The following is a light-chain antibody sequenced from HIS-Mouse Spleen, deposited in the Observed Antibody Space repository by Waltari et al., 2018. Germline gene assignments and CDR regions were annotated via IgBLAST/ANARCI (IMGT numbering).Light chain of an antibody. J-gene: IGLJ3*02. CDR3: SSYAGSNTGV. V-gene: IGLV2-8*01. CDR1: SSDVGGYNY. Sequence: QSALTQPPSASGSPGQSVTISCTGTSSDVGGYNYVSWYQQHPGKAPKLMIYEVSKRASGVPDRFSGSKSGNTASLTVSGLQAEDEADYYCSSYAGSNTGVFGGGTKLTVL. CDR2: EVS.